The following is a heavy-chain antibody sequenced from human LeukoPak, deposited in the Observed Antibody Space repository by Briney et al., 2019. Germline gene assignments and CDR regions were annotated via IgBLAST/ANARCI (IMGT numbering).Heavy chain of an antibody. J-gene: IGHJ4*02. CDR1: GYTFTSYY. CDR2: INPSGGST. CDR3: ARDGWALPNVQQWSMSGEFDY. D-gene: IGHD3-10*02. V-gene: IGHV1-46*01. Sequence: GASVKVSCKASGYTFTSYYMHWVRQAPGQGLEWMGIINPSGGSTSYAQKFQGRVTMTRDTSISTAYMELSRLRSDDTAVYYCARDGWALPNVQQWSMSGEFDYWGQGTLVTVSS.